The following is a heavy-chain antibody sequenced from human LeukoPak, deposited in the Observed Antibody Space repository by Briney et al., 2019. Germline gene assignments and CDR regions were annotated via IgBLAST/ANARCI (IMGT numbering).Heavy chain of an antibody. CDR1: GFTFSNYA. CDR2: ISYDGSNK. Sequence: GRSLRLSCAASGFTFSNYAMHWLRQAPGKGLEWVAYISYDGSNKYYADSVKGRFTISRDNSKNTLDLQMNSLRAEDTAVYYCARDGGGDIVVAFAFDIWGQGTMVTVSS. CDR3: ARDGGGDIVVAFAFDI. D-gene: IGHD2-15*01. J-gene: IGHJ3*02. V-gene: IGHV3-30-3*01.